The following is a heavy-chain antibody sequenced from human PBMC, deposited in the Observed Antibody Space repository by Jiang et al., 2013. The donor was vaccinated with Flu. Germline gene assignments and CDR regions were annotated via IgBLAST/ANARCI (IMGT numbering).Heavy chain of an antibody. CDR2: IKTKTGNP. Sequence: QSGSELKKPGTSVKISCRASGYIFRTQYINWVRQAPGQGLEWMGNIKTKTGNPTYAQAFTGRFVFSVDTSVNTAYLQISSLEADDTAFYYCARGTPSPGTDFWGQGTWSPSPQ. CDR1: GYIFRTQY. J-gene: IGHJ4*02. CDR3: ARGTPSPGTDF. D-gene: IGHD1-14*01. V-gene: IGHV7-4-1*01.